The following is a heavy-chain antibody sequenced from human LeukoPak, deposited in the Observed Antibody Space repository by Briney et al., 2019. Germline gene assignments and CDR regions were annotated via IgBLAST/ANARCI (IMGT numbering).Heavy chain of an antibody. V-gene: IGHV4-59*11. D-gene: IGHD3-22*01. CDR1: GGSISSHD. J-gene: IGHJ4*02. Sequence: SETLSFTCTVSGGSISSHDWGWIRQPPGKGLEWIGYIYDSGSTTYNPSLKSRVTILVDTSKDPVSLKLSSVTAADTAVYYCARGRRGRYYDISRYNYFDYWGQGTLVSVSS. CDR3: ARGRRGRYYDISRYNYFDY. CDR2: IYDSGST.